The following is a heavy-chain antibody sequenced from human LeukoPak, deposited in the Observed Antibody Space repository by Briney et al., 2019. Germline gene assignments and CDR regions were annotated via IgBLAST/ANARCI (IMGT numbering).Heavy chain of an antibody. J-gene: IGHJ6*03. CDR2: MNPNSGNT. V-gene: IGHV1-8*03. CDR1: GYTFTSYD. Sequence: ASVKVSCKASGYTFTSYDINWVRQATGQGPEWMGWMNPNSGNTGYAQKFQGRVTITRNTSISTAYMELSSLRSEDTAVYYCARGRNTMVRGVIRGSNYYYYYMDVWGKGTTVTVSS. CDR3: ARGRNTMVRGVIRGSNYYYYYMDV. D-gene: IGHD3-10*01.